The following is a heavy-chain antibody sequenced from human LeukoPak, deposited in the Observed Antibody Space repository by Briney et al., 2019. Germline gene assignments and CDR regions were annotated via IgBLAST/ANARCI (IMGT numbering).Heavy chain of an antibody. J-gene: IGHJ6*02. V-gene: IGHV3-30*18. D-gene: IGHD6-19*01. CDR2: ISYDGSNK. CDR1: GFTFSSYG. CDR3: AKDREWLATYYGMDV. Sequence: PGRSLRLSCAASGFTFSSYGMHWARQAPGKGLEWVAVISYDGSNKYYADSVKGRFTISRDNSKNTLYLQMNSLRAEDTAVYYCAKDREWLATYYGMDVWGQGTTVTVSS.